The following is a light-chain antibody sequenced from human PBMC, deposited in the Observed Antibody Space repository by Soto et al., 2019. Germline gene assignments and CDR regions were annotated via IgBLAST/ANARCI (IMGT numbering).Light chain of an antibody. CDR3: GSYRSSNTLVV. Sequence: QSVLTQPASVSGSLGQSITISCTGTSSDIGGYNYVSWYQQLPGKAPKLVIYEVSNRPSGISDRFSGSKSGQTASLTISGLQTEDEADYFCGSYRSSNTLVVFGGGTKLTVL. CDR2: EVS. V-gene: IGLV2-14*01. J-gene: IGLJ3*02. CDR1: SSDIGGYNY.